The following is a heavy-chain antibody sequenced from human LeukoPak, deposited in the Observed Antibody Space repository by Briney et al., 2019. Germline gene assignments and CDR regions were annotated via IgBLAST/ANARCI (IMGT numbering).Heavy chain of an antibody. Sequence: SETLSLTCTVSGGSISSYYWSWIRKPPGKGLEWIGYIYYSGSTNYNPSLKSRVTISVDTSKNQFSLKLSSVTAADTAMYYCARGVFAGRMYCSSTSCYWFDPWGQGTLVTVSS. D-gene: IGHD2-2*01. J-gene: IGHJ5*02. CDR3: ARGVFAGRMYCSSTSCYWFDP. V-gene: IGHV4-59*12. CDR1: GGSISSYY. CDR2: IYYSGST.